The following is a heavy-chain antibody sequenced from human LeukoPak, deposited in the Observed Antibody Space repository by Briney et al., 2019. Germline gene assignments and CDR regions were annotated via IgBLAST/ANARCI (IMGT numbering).Heavy chain of an antibody. V-gene: IGHV3-21*01. CDR3: ARDGGSYYGDFDY. CDR1: GFTFSSYS. D-gene: IGHD3-3*01. J-gene: IGHJ4*02. Sequence: GGSLRLSCAASGFTFSSYSMNWVRQAPGKGLEWVSSISSGSSYIYYADSVKGRFTISRDNSKNTLYLQMNSLRAEDTAVYYCARDGGSYYGDFDYWGQGTLVTVSS. CDR2: ISSGSSYI.